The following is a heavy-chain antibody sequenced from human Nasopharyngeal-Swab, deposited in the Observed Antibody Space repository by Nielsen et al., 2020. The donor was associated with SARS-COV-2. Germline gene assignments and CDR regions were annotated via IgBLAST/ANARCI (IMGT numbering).Heavy chain of an antibody. CDR3: ARTHLNTFGGVIVHFDY. CDR1: GFSLSTSGMC. Sequence: SGPTLVKPTQTLTLTCTFSGFSLSTSGMCVSWIRQPPGKALEWLARMDWDDNKYYNTSLKTRITISKATSKNPVVLTMTNMDPVDTATYYCARTHLNTFGGVIVHFDYWGQGTLVTVSS. V-gene: IGHV2-70*11. J-gene: IGHJ4*02. CDR2: MDWDDNK. D-gene: IGHD3-16*02.